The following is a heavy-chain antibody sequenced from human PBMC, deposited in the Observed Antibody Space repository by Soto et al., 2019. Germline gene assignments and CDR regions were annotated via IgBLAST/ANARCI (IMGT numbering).Heavy chain of an antibody. J-gene: IGHJ4*02. CDR2: INHSGTT. CDR3: VLDHPVLGELSAGNY. D-gene: IGHD3-16*02. Sequence: QVQLQQWGAGLLKPSETLSLTCAVYGGSFSNYYWNWIRQPPGKGLEWIGEINHSGTTNYNPSLKSRVTISVDMSKNQFSLTVRSVTAADTAVYYCVLDHPVLGELSAGNYWGQGTLVTVSS. V-gene: IGHV4-34*01. CDR1: GGSFSNYY.